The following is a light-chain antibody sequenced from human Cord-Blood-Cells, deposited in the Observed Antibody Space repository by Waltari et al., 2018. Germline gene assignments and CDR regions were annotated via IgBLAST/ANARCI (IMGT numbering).Light chain of an antibody. Sequence: QSALTQPASVSGSPGQSITISCTGTSSDVGGYNNVSWYQQHPGKAPKLMIYDVSNRTSGVSNRFSGSKSGNTASLTISGLQAEDEADYYCSSYTSSSTLYVFGTGTKVTVL. V-gene: IGLV2-14*03. J-gene: IGLJ1*01. CDR3: SSYTSSSTLYV. CDR1: SSDVGGYNN. CDR2: DVS.